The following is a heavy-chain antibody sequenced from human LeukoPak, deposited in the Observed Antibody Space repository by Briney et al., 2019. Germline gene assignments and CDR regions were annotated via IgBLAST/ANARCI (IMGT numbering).Heavy chain of an antibody. CDR3: ARGDFWSGYPMFGAGMDV. V-gene: IGHV3-33*01. Sequence: GGSLRLSCAASGFTFSSYGMHWVRQAPGKGLEWGAVIWYDGSNKYYADSVKGRFTISRDNSKNTLYLQMNSLRAEDTAVYYCARGDFWSGYPMFGAGMDVWGQGTTVTVSS. J-gene: IGHJ6*02. D-gene: IGHD3-3*01. CDR1: GFTFSSYG. CDR2: IWYDGSNK.